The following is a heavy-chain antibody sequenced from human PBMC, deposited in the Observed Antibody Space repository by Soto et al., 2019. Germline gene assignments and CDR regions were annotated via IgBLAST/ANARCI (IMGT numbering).Heavy chain of an antibody. CDR2: IKSKTDGGTT. J-gene: IGHJ4*02. D-gene: IGHD5-12*01. V-gene: IGHV3-15*01. CDR3: TTGSGGYDSTRLDY. CDR1: GFTFSNAW. Sequence: PGGSLRLSCAASGFTFSNAWMSWVRQAPGKGLEWVGRIKSKTDGGTTDYAAPVKGRFTISRDDSKNTLYLQMNSLKTEDAAVYYCTTGSGGYDSTRLDYWGQGTLVTVS.